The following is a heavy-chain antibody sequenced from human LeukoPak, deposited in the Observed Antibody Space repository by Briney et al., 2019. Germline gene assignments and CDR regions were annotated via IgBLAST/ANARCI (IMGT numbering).Heavy chain of an antibody. CDR1: GYTFSAHC. CDR2: IDPASGGT. CDR3: ARVPGPYTTSRFDF. D-gene: IGHD2-2*02. V-gene: IGHV1-2*02. J-gene: IGHJ4*02. Sequence: GASVRVSCKTSGYTFSAHCLHWGRQAPGQRPEWVGRIDPASGGTHYAQKFPGRVTVTRDTSTTTVDMELSGLRSDDTAVYYCARVPGPYTTSRFDFWGQGTLVTVSS.